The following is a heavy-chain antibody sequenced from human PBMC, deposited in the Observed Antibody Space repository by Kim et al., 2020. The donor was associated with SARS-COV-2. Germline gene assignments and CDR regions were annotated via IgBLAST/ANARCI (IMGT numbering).Heavy chain of an antibody. D-gene: IGHD6-19*01. CDR3: ARDSSVAVAGSPFDAFDI. CDR1: GYSISSGYY. Sequence: SETLSLTCTVSGYSISSGYYWGWIRQPPGKGLEWIGSIYHSGSTYYNPSLKSRVTISVDTSKNQFSLKLSSVTAADTAVYYCARDSSVAVAGSPFDAFDIWGQGTMVTVSS. V-gene: IGHV4-38-2*02. CDR2: IYHSGST. J-gene: IGHJ3*02.